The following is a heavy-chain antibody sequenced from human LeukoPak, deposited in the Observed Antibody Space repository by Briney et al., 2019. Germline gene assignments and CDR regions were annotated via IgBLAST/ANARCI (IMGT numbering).Heavy chain of an antibody. CDR2: IYTSGST. V-gene: IGHV4-4*07. Sequence: SETLSLTCTVSGGSISSYYWSWIRQPAGKGLEWIGRIYTSGSTNYNPSLKSRVTISVDTSKNQFSLKLSSVTAADTAVYYCASGRKSGYPSFGGMDVWGQGTTVTVSS. CDR1: GGSISSYY. D-gene: IGHD5-12*01. J-gene: IGHJ6*02. CDR3: ASGRKSGYPSFGGMDV.